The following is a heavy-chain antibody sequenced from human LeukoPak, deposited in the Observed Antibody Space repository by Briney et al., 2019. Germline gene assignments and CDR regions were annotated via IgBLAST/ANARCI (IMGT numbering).Heavy chain of an antibody. J-gene: IGHJ3*02. CDR1: GYTFTGYY. D-gene: IGHD3-22*01. CDR3: ARDYCDSSAYYLIGAFDI. CDR2: INPNSGGT. V-gene: IGHV1-2*02. Sequence: ASVKVSCKASGYTFTGYYMHWVRQAPGQGLEWMGWINPNSGGTNYAQKFQGRVTVTRDTSISTAYMELSRLRSDDTAVYYCARDYCDSSAYYLIGAFDIWGQGTMVTVSS.